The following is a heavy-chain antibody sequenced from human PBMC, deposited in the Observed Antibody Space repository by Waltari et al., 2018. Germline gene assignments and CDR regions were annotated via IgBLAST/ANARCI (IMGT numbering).Heavy chain of an antibody. D-gene: IGHD3-22*01. CDR2: IYTSGST. V-gene: IGHV4-4*07. CDR1: GGSISSYY. CDR3: ARRRPFYDSSGYVSWGKDWYFDL. J-gene: IGHJ2*01. Sequence: QVQLQESGPGLVKPSETLSLTCTVPGGSISSYYWSWIRQPAGQGLEWIGRIYTSGSTNYNPSLKSRVTMSVDTSKNQFSLKLSSVTAADTAVYYCARRRPFYDSSGYVSWGKDWYFDLWGRGTLVTVSS.